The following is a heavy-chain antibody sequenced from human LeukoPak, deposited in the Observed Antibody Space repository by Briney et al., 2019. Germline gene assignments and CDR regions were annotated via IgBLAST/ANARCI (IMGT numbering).Heavy chain of an antibody. Sequence: GGSLRLSCAASGFTFSSYAMNWVRQAPGKGLEWVSAISASGGSTYYADSVKGRFTISRDTSKNTLYLQMSSLRGEDTAVYYCAKAMAGSTYYFDSWGQGTLVTVS. D-gene: IGHD6-19*01. V-gene: IGHV3-23*01. CDR2: ISASGGST. J-gene: IGHJ4*02. CDR3: AKAMAGSTYYFDS. CDR1: GFTFSSYA.